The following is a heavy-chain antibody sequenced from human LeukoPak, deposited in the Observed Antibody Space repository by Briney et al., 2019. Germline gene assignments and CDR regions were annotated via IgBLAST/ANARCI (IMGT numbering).Heavy chain of an antibody. Sequence: SVKVSCKASGGTFSSYAISWVRQAPGQGLEWMGGIIPIFGTANYAQKFQGRATITADESTSTAYMELSSLRSEDTAVYYCARDDYSNYGYFDYWGQGTLVTVSS. V-gene: IGHV1-69*13. J-gene: IGHJ4*02. CDR2: IIPIFGTA. CDR1: GGTFSSYA. D-gene: IGHD4-11*01. CDR3: ARDDYSNYGYFDY.